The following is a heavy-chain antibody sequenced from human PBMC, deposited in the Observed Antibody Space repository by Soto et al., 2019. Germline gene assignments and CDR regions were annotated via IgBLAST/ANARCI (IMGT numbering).Heavy chain of an antibody. CDR1: GDSVSSNSAA. Sequence: SQTLSLTCAISGDSVSSNSAAWNWIRQSPSRGLEWLGRTYYRSKWYNDYAVSVKSRITINPDTSKNQFSLQLNSVTPEDTAVYYCARGRAYCGGDCYSGKYYYYGMDVWGQGTTVTVSS. CDR2: TYYRSKWYN. D-gene: IGHD2-21*02. J-gene: IGHJ6*02. CDR3: ARGRAYCGGDCYSGKYYYYGMDV. V-gene: IGHV6-1*01.